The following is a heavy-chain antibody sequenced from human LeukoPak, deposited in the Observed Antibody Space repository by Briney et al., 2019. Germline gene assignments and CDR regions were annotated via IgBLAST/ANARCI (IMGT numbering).Heavy chain of an antibody. CDR2: ITGDYAT. CDR3: AKGAASGLVDWFDP. V-gene: IGHV3-23*01. Sequence: GGSLRLSCAASGFTFSNFAMMWVRQAPGKGLEWVSSITGDYATYSADPAKGRFTTSRDNSKNIVYLQMDSLRDDDTAVYYCAKGAASGLVDWFDPWGQGSLVTVSS. CDR1: GFTFSNFA. D-gene: IGHD3-22*01. J-gene: IGHJ5*02.